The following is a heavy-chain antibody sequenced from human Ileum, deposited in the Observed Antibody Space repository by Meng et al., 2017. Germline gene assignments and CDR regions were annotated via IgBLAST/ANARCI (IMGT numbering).Heavy chain of an antibody. CDR3: ARERRHYYGSGSFDY. CDR2: TYYNGSP. CDR1: GGSFSANY. J-gene: IGHJ4*02. D-gene: IGHD3-10*01. V-gene: IGHV4-34*01. Sequence: QVQLQQWGAGLLKPSETLSPTCVVYGGSFSANYWTWIRQTPGKGLEWIGLTYYNGSPFYNPSLRSRVTISVDTSKDQFSLKLTSVTAADTAVYYCARERRHYYGSGSFDYWGQGILVTVSS.